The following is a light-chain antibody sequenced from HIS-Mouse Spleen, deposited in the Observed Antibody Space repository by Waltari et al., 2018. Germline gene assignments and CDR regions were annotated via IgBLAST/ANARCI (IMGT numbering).Light chain of an antibody. J-gene: IGLJ3*02. Sequence: QSVLTQPPSVSGAPGQRVTISCTGSSSNIGAGYDVHWYQQLPGTASKLLLYGNRIRPPGVPDPFSGSKSGASASLAITGLQAEDEADYYCQSYDSSLSGYWVFGGGTKLTVL. CDR2: GNR. CDR3: QSYDSSLSGYWV. V-gene: IGLV1-40*01. CDR1: SSNIGAGYD.